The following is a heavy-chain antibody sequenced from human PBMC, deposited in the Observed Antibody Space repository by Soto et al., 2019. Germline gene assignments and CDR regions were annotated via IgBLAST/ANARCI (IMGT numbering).Heavy chain of an antibody. CDR2: INAGNGNT. CDR1: GYTFTSYA. D-gene: IGHD6-19*01. CDR3: ARDLGGWPDY. V-gene: IGHV1-3*01. Sequence: QVQLVQSGAEVKKPGASVKISCKASGYTFTSYAIHWVRQAPGQRLEWMGWINAGNGNTKYSQKFQDRVTITRDTSASTAYMELSSLRSEDTAVYYCARDLGGWPDYWDQGTLVTVSS. J-gene: IGHJ4*02.